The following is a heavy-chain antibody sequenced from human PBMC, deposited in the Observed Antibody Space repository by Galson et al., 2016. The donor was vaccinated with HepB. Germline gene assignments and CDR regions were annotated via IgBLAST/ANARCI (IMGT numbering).Heavy chain of an antibody. Sequence: SLRLSCAGFGFTLSGSGLNWVRQAPGKGLQWISYISSRVSPIYYADSVKGRFTISRDNAKNSVYLQMNNLRDEDTGVYYCARELVRSAFDLWGQGTMVTVSS. J-gene: IGHJ3*01. D-gene: IGHD6-6*01. V-gene: IGHV3-48*02. CDR1: GFTLSGSG. CDR2: ISSRVSPI. CDR3: ARELVRSAFDL.